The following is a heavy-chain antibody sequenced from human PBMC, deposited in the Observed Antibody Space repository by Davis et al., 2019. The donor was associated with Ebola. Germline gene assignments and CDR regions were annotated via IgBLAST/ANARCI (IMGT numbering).Heavy chain of an antibody. Sequence: GESLKISCAASGFTFSSYWMSWVRQAPGKGLEWVAIIKQDGSETKYVDSVRGRFTISRDNAKNSLFLQMNSLRVEDTAVYYCVRDKIVGATYFDYWGQEILVTVSS. D-gene: IGHD1-26*01. CDR2: IKQDGSET. CDR1: GFTFSSYW. V-gene: IGHV3-7*03. J-gene: IGHJ4*02. CDR3: VRDKIVGATYFDY.